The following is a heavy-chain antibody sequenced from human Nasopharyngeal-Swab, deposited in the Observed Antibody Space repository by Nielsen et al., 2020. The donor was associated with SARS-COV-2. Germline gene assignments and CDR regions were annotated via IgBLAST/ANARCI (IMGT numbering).Heavy chain of an antibody. D-gene: IGHD6-13*01. Sequence: SETLSLTCTASGGSISSSSYYWGWIRQPPGKGLEWIGSFYYSGSTYYNPSLKSRVTISVDTSKNQFSLKLSSVTAADTAVYYCARLGVGSWYPYFDYWGQGTLVTVSS. V-gene: IGHV4-39*01. CDR2: FYYSGST. CDR3: ARLGVGSWYPYFDY. CDR1: GGSISSSSYY. J-gene: IGHJ4*02.